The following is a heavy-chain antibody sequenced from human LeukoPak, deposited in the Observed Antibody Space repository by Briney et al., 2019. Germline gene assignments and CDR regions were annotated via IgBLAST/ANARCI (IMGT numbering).Heavy chain of an antibody. V-gene: IGHV3-64D*09. CDR2: ISSNGGRT. D-gene: IGHD4-23*01. Sequence: PGGSLRLSCLASGVTFSSYAMHWVRQAPGKGLEYVSTISSNGGRTYYADSVKGRFTISRDNSKNTLYLQMSSLRAEDTAVYYCVKDRADGGNSFLFGYWGQGTLVTVSS. J-gene: IGHJ4*02. CDR1: GVTFSSYA. CDR3: VKDRADGGNSFLFGY.